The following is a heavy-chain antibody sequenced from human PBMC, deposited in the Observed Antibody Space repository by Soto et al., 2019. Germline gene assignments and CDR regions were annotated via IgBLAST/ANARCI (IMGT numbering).Heavy chain of an antibody. V-gene: IGHV3-9*01. CDR3: AKDKGGYSYGPFDY. Sequence: EVQLVESGGGLVQPGRSLRLSCAASGFTFDDYAMHWVRQAPGKGLEWVSGISWNSGSIGYADSVKGRFTISRDNAKNSLYLQMNSLRAEDTAVYYCAKDKGGYSYGPFDYWGQGTLVTVSS. J-gene: IGHJ4*02. CDR2: ISWNSGSI. CDR1: GFTFDDYA. D-gene: IGHD5-18*01.